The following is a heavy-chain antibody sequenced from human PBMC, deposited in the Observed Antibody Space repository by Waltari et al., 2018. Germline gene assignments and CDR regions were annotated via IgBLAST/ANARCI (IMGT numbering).Heavy chain of an antibody. CDR2: IYNSGST. CDR3: ARTTYSSGWYLDY. D-gene: IGHD6-19*01. V-gene: IGHV4-38-2*01. J-gene: IGHJ4*02. CDR1: GYSISSGYY. Sequence: QVQLQESGPGLVKPSETLSLTCAVSGYSISSGYYWGWIRQPPGKGLEWIGSIYNSGSTYYNPSLKSRVTIAVDTSKNQCSLKLSSVTAADTAVYYCARTTYSSGWYLDYWGQGTLVTVSS.